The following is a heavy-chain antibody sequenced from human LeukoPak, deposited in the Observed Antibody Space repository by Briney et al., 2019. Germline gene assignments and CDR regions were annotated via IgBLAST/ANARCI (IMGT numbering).Heavy chain of an antibody. CDR3: ATGSLWFGELPYYFDY. J-gene: IGHJ4*02. CDR1: GYTFTDYY. Sequence: GASVKVSCKVSGYTFTDYYMLWVQQAPGKGLEWMGLVDPEDGETIYAEKFQGRVTITADTSTDTAYMELSSLRSEDTAVYYCATGSLWFGELPYYFDYWGQGTLVTVSS. D-gene: IGHD3-10*01. CDR2: VDPEDGET. V-gene: IGHV1-69-2*01.